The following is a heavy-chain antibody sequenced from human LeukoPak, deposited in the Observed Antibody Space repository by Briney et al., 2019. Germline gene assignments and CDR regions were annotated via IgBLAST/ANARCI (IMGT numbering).Heavy chain of an antibody. CDR2: IFHSGTT. CDR1: GGSISSYY. J-gene: IGHJ4*02. D-gene: IGHD4-17*01. CDR3: ARLATYGDFSD. V-gene: IGHV4-59*08. Sequence: SETLSLTCTVSGGSISSYYWSWIRQPAGKGLEWIGYIFHSGTTKYNPSLESRVTISIDTSKNQFSLRLSSVTAADTAVYYCARLATYGDFSDWGQGTLVTVSS.